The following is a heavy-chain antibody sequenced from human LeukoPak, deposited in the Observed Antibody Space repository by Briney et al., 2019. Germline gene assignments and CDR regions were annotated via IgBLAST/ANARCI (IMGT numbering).Heavy chain of an antibody. Sequence: ASVKVSCKASGYTFTGYYMHWVRQAPGQGLEWMGWINPNSGGTNYAQKFQGRVTMTTDTSISTAYMELSRLRSDDTAVYYCARTYGSGSYFRGPFEYWGQGTLVTVSS. CDR2: INPNSGGT. CDR3: ARTYGSGSYFRGPFEY. CDR1: GYTFTGYY. J-gene: IGHJ4*02. V-gene: IGHV1-2*02. D-gene: IGHD3-10*01.